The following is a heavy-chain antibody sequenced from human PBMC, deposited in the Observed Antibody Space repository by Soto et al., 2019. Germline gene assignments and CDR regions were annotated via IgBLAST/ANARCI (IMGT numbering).Heavy chain of an antibody. D-gene: IGHD5-18*01. V-gene: IGHV3-15*01. CDR2: VRSKSDGGTT. CDR3: ATSSGYIYGYYYYGLDV. Sequence: GGSLRLSCGASGFTFSNVWMNWVRQAPGKGLEWVARVRSKSDGGTTEYAAPVKDRFTVSRDDSRDTFYLQMNSLKTYDTGVYHCATSSGYIYGYYYYGLDVWGQGTTVTVSS. J-gene: IGHJ6*02. CDR1: GFTFSNVW.